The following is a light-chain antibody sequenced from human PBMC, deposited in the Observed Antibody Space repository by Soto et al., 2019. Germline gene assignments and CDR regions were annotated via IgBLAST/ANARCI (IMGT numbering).Light chain of an antibody. J-gene: IGKJ1*01. CDR1: QSVSTNF. V-gene: IGKV3-20*01. CDR3: QQYGRTSWT. Sequence: EIVLTQSPCTLSLSPGEGATLSCRASQSVSTNFFAWYQQKPGQAPRLLIYGASTRATGIPDRFSGSGSGTDFTLTISRLKPEDFAVYYCQQYGRTSWTFGQGTKVDIK. CDR2: GAS.